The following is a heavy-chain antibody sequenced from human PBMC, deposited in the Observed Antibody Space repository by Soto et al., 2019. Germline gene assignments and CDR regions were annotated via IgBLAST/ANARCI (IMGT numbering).Heavy chain of an antibody. Sequence: GGSLRLSCAASGFTLSDYYMDWLRQAPGEGLEWVGRTRNRANRHTTEYAASVKGRFTISRDDSSNSLYLQINSLKTEDTAVYYCARGDNTNWRYFDYWAQRTLVTVSA. D-gene: IGHD1-1*01. J-gene: IGHJ4*02. CDR3: ARGDNTNWRYFDY. V-gene: IGHV3-72*01. CDR2: TRNRANRHTT. CDR1: GFTLSDYY.